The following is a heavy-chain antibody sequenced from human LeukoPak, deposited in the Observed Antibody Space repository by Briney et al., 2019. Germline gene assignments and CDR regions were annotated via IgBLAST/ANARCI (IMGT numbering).Heavy chain of an antibody. V-gene: IGHV1-46*01. Sequence: ASVKVSCKASGYTFTSYYMHWVRQAPGQGLEWMGIINPSGGSTSYAQKFQGRVTMTRDTSTSTVYMELSSLRSEDTAVYYCARDRSGDDSSGYGGGDDRGHGSLVTVS. CDR3: ARDRSGDDSSGYGGGDD. CDR1: GYTFTSYY. J-gene: IGHJ4*01. CDR2: INPSGGST. D-gene: IGHD3-22*01.